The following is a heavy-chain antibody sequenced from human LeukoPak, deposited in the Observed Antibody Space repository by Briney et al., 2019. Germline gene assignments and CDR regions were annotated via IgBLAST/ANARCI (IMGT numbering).Heavy chain of an antibody. CDR2: ILSGGAT. V-gene: IGHV3-53*01. J-gene: IGHJ4*02. D-gene: IGHD2-21*01. Sequence: PGGSLRLSCAASGFTVNSDYMTWVRRAPGKGLEWVSVILSGGATHYADSVKGRFTISRDNSKNTLYLQVNGLRADDTAVYYCARGGVGMYYFDFWGQGTLLTVSS. CDR1: GFTVNSDY. CDR3: ARGGVGMYYFDF.